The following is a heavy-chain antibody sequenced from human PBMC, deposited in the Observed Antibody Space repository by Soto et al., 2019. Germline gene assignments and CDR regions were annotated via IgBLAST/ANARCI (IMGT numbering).Heavy chain of an antibody. Sequence: SETLSLTCTVSGGSISSYYWSWIRQPPGKGLEWIGYIYYSGSTNYNPSLKSRVTISVDTSKNQFSLKLSSVTAADAAVYYCAREDYYYGMDVWGQGTTVTVSS. CDR3: AREDYYYGMDV. V-gene: IGHV4-59*01. J-gene: IGHJ6*02. CDR2: IYYSGST. CDR1: GGSISSYY.